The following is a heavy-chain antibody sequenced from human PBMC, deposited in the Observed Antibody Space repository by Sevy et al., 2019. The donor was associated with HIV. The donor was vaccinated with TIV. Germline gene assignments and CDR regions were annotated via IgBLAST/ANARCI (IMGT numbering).Heavy chain of an antibody. D-gene: IGHD3-16*01. CDR3: ARRGGLTDEGFDI. V-gene: IGHV3-21*01. Sequence: GGSLRLSCAASGFTFISFTMNWVRQAPGKGLEWVSSISNSPSYIYYADSVKGRLTIPRDKAKNALYLQMDSLRVEDAAVYYCARRGGLTDEGFDIWGQGTMVTVSS. CDR2: ISNSPSYI. CDR1: GFTFISFT. J-gene: IGHJ3*02.